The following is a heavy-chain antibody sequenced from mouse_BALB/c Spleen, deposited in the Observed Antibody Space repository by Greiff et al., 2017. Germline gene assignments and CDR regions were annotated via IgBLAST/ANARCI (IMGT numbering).Heavy chain of an antibody. J-gene: IGHJ2*01. V-gene: IGHV5-17*02. D-gene: IGHD3-2*02. CDR3: ARSGGTLDY. CDR1: GFTFSSFG. Sequence: DVKLVESGGGLVQPGGSRKLSCAASGFTFSSFGMHWVRQAPEKGLEWVAYISSGSSTIYYADTVKGRFTISRDNPKNTLFLQMTSLRSEDTAMYYCARSGGTLDYWGQGTTLTVSS. CDR2: ISSGSSTI.